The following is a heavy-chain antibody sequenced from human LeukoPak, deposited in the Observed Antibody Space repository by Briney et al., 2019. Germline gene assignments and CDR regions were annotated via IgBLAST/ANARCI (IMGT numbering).Heavy chain of an antibody. V-gene: IGHV3-23*01. CDR2: ISGSGGST. CDR3: AKDPPFLIVVDSFDY. J-gene: IGHJ4*02. D-gene: IGHD3-22*01. Sequence: GGSLRLSCAASGFTVSSNYMSWVRQAPGKGLEWVSAISGSGGSTYYADSVKGRFTISRDNSKNTLYLQMNSLRAEDTAVYYCAKDPPFLIVVDSFDYWGQGTLVTVSS. CDR1: GFTVSSNY.